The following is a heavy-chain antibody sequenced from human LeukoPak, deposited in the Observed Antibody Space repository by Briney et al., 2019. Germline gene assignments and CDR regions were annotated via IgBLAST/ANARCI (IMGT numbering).Heavy chain of an antibody. Sequence: GGSLRLSCTASGFTFGEYAVSWVRQAPGKGLEGVVLLYGGTIEYGASVKGRFSISRDDSKTIAYLQMDSLKIEDTGVYYCARGLRAVGTTLDYWGLGTLVTVSS. CDR3: ARGLRAVGTTLDY. V-gene: IGHV3-49*04. CDR2: LYGGTI. J-gene: IGHJ4*02. CDR1: GFTFGEYA. D-gene: IGHD1-7*01.